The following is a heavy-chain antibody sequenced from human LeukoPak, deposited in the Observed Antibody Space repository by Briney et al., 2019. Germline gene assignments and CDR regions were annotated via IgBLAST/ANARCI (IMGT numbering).Heavy chain of an antibody. CDR2: IYYSGST. CDR3: ARKSSYGYGGIDY. CDR1: GGSISSSSYF. V-gene: IGHV4-39*07. Sequence: SETLSLTCTVSGGSISSSSYFWGWIRQPPGKGLEWIGSIYYSGSTYYNPSLKSRVTISVDTSKNQFSLKLSSVTAADTAVYYCARKSSYGYGGIDYWGQGTLVTVSS. D-gene: IGHD5-18*01. J-gene: IGHJ4*02.